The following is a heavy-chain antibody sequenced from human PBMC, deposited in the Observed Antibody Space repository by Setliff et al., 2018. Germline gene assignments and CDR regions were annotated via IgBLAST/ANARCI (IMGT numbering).Heavy chain of an antibody. CDR1: GFSLSTSGMC. J-gene: IGHJ6*02. Sequence: SGPTLVNPTQTLTLTCTFSGFSLSTSGMCVSWIRQPPGKALEWLARNDWDDDKYYSTSLKTRLTISKDTSKHQLVLTITNMDPVDTATYYCAPIRGGAALGGYYYCYGRDVWGQGTTVTISS. D-gene: IGHD3-16*01. CDR2: NDWDDDK. CDR3: APIRGGAALGGYYYCYGRDV. V-gene: IGHV2-70*11.